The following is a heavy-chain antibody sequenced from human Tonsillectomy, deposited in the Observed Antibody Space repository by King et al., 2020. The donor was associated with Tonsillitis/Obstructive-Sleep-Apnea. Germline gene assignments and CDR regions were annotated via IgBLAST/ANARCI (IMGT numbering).Heavy chain of an antibody. CDR3: ARDRSIRGYYYLFY. J-gene: IGHJ4*02. D-gene: IGHD3-22*01. CDR2: ISAYNGNT. V-gene: IGHV1-18*01. Sequence: VQLVESGAEVKKPGASVKVSCKASGYTFTSYGISWVRQAPGQGLEWMGWISAYNGNTNYAQKLQGRVTMTTDTSTSTAYMELRSLRSDDPAVYYCARDRSIRGYYYLFYWGQGTLVTVSS. CDR1: GYTFTSYG.